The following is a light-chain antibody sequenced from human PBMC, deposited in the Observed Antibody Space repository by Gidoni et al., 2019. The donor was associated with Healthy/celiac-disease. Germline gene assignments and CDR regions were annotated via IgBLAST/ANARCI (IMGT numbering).Light chain of an antibody. J-gene: IGKJ4*01. V-gene: IGKV3-11*01. Sequence: EIVLTQSPATLSLSPGESATLSCRASQSVSSYLAWYQQKPGQAPRLLIYDASNRATGIPARFSGSGSGTDFTLTIRSLEPEDFAVYYCQQRSNWPTFGGGTKVEIK. CDR1: QSVSSY. CDR3: QQRSNWPT. CDR2: DAS.